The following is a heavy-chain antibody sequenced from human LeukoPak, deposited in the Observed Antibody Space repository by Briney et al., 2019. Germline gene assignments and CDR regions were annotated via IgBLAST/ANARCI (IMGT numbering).Heavy chain of an antibody. V-gene: IGHV3-21*01. D-gene: IGHD3-16*02. CDR3: ARDPTYYDYVWGSYRPAPYYFDY. Sequence: GGSLRLSCAASGFTFSSYSMNWVCQAPGKGLEWVSSISSSSSYIYYADSVKGRFTISRDNAKNSLYLQMNSLRAEDTAVYYCARDPTYYDYVWGSYRPAPYYFDYWGQGTLVTVSS. CDR2: ISSSSSYI. J-gene: IGHJ4*02. CDR1: GFTFSSYS.